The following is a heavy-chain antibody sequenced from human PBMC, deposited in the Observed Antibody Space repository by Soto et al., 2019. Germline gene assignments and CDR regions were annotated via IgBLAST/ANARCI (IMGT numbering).Heavy chain of an antibody. CDR2: IYPGDSDT. CDR1: GYSFTNYW. CDR3: ARVYDSTAYYFDY. V-gene: IGHV5-51*01. J-gene: IGHJ4*02. Sequence: GESLKISCKASGYSFTNYWIGWVRQMPGKGLEWMGIIYPGDSDTRYSPSFQGQVTISADKSISTAYLQWSSLKASDTAIYYCARVYDSTAYYFDYWGQGTLVTVS. D-gene: IGHD3-22*01.